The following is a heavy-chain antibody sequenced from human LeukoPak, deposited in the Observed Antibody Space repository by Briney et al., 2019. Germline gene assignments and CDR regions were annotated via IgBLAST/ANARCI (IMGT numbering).Heavy chain of an antibody. Sequence: SETLSLTCTVSGGSISSSSYYWGWTRQPPGKRLEWIGSIYYSGSTYYNPSLKSRVTISVDTSKNQFSLKLSSVTAADTAVYYCARSYDSSGYYNHYWYFDLWGRGTLVTVSS. V-gene: IGHV4-39*07. CDR1: GGSISSSSYY. CDR3: ARSYDSSGYYNHYWYFDL. D-gene: IGHD3-22*01. J-gene: IGHJ2*01. CDR2: IYYSGST.